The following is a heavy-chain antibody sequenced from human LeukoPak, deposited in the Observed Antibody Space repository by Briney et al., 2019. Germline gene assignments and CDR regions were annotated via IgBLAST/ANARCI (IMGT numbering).Heavy chain of an antibody. CDR3: ARGLRGTGRNYYYYMDV. J-gene: IGHJ6*03. CDR1: GYTFTSYD. Sequence: ASVKVSCKASGYTFTSYDINWVRQATGQGFEWMGWMNPNSGNTGYAQKFQGRITMTRNTSISTAYMELSSLRSEDTAVYYCARGLRGTGRNYYYYMDVWGKGTTVTVSS. CDR2: MNPNSGNT. V-gene: IGHV1-8*01. D-gene: IGHD3-16*01.